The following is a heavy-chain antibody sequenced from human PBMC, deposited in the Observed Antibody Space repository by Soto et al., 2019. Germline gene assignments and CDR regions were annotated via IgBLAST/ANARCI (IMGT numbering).Heavy chain of an antibody. J-gene: IGHJ2*01. CDR2: IRGGGDAT. CDR1: GLTFINYA. V-gene: IGHV3-23*01. CDR3: ARKVVGSTSRPDYWYFDL. D-gene: IGHD2-21*01. Sequence: EVQLLESGGDSVQPGGPVRLSCAGSGLTFINYAMNWVRQAPGKGLEWVSTIRGGGDATFFADSVRGRFTFSRDNSKNTVTLQMNSLGVDDTAVYYCARKVVGSTSRPDYWYFDLWGRGTLVTVSS.